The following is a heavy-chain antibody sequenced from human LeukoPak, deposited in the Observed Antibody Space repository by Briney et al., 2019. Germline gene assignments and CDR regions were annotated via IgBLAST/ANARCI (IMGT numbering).Heavy chain of an antibody. V-gene: IGHV3-33*01. CDR3: ARDEYSSGWYYFDY. Sequence: GGSLRLSCAASGLTFSSYGMHWVRQAPGKGLEWEAVIWYDGSNKYYADSVKGRFTISRDNSKNTLYLQMNSLRAEDTAVYYCARDEYSSGWYYFDYWGQGTLVTVSA. CDR1: GLTFSSYG. J-gene: IGHJ4*02. D-gene: IGHD6-19*01. CDR2: IWYDGSNK.